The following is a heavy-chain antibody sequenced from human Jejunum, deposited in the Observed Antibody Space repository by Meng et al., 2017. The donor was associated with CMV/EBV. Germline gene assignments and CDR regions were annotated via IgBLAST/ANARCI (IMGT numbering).Heavy chain of an antibody. CDR3: ARDGGGFNSSPFDY. CDR2: NSGSGVTT. D-gene: IGHD3-16*01. V-gene: IGHV3-23*01. CDR1: GFTFGNFA. Sequence: SGFTFGNFAMSWVRRAPGKGLEWLSTNSGSGVTTYYADSVKGRFTISRDNSKNKLYLQMNSLRADDTAVYYCARDGGGFNSSPFDYWGQGTLVTVSS. J-gene: IGHJ4*02.